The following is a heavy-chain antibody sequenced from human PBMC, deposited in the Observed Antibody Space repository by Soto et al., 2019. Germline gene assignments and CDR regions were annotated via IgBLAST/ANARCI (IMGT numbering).Heavy chain of an antibody. CDR1: GGSISSGDYY. J-gene: IGHJ4*02. D-gene: IGHD3-22*01. V-gene: IGHV4-30-4*01. CDR3: ASIDSSGYYSGDFEY. CDR2: IYYSGST. Sequence: SETLSLTCTVSGGSISSGDYYWSWIRQPPGKGLEWIGYIYYSGSTYYNPSLKSRVTISVDTSKNQFSLKLSSVTAEDTAAYYCASIDSSGYYSGDFEYWGQGTLVTSPQ.